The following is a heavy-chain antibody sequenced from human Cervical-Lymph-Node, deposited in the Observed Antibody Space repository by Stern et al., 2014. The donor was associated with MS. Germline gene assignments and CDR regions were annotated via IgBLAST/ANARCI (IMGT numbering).Heavy chain of an antibody. CDR3: ARGRGIALRPDY. J-gene: IGHJ4*02. CDR1: GYSLTHTW. CDR2: INPGDSEP. V-gene: IGHV5-51*03. Sequence: EVQLVQSGAELKKPGESLRISCKGSGYSLTHTWIGWERQMPGQGLERMGIINPGDSEPRYSPSFQGQVTIAADKSINTAYLQWSSLKASDTAMYYCARGRGIALRPDYWGQGTLVTVSS. D-gene: IGHD6-13*01.